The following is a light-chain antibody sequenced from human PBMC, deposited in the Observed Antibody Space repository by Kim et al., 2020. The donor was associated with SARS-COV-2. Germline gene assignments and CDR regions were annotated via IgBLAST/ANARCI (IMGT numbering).Light chain of an antibody. CDR3: QAWDTNTDV. V-gene: IGLV3-1*01. Sequence: SVSAGQTASITCSGDKLGIKYVCWYQQKPAQSPVLVIYRDTKRPSGIPERFSGSNSGNTATLTISGTQAMDEADYYCQAWDTNTDVFGGGTQLTVL. J-gene: IGLJ2*01. CDR1: KLGIKY. CDR2: RDT.